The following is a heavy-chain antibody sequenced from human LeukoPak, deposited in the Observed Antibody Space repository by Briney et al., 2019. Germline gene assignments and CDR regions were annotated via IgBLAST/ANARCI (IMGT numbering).Heavy chain of an antibody. V-gene: IGHV1-2*02. CDR3: ATEIMVRGVIYFDY. D-gene: IGHD3-10*01. J-gene: IGHJ4*02. CDR1: GYTFTGYY. CDR2: INPNSGGT. Sequence: GASVKVSCKASGYTFTGYYMHWVRQAPGQGLEWMGWINPNSGGTNYAQKFQGRVTMTRDTSISTAYMELSRLRSDDTAVYYCATEIMVRGVIYFDYWGQGTLVTVSS.